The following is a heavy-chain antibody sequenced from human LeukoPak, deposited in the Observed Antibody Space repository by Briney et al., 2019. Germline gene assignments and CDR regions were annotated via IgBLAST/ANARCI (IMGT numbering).Heavy chain of an antibody. D-gene: IGHD2-2*01. Sequence: GGSLRLSCAASGFTVSSNYMNWVRQAPGKGLEWVSLLYSAGNTYYADSVKGRFTISRDNSKNTLYLQMNSLRAEDTAVYYCARDAPVVKLGYCSSTSCYGGWFDPWGQGTLVTVSS. CDR2: LYSAGNT. J-gene: IGHJ5*02. V-gene: IGHV3-53*05. CDR3: ARDAPVVKLGYCSSTSCYGGWFDP. CDR1: GFTVSSNY.